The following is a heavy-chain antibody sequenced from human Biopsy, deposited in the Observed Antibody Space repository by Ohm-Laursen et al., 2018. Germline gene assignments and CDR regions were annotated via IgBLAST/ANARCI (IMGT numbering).Heavy chain of an antibody. CDR3: ARDRGYYYYGMDV. CDR1: GYTFTDYG. J-gene: IGHJ6*02. CDR2: ITTYNGNT. Sequence: AASVKVSCNASGYTFTDYGVSWVRQAPGQGLEWMGWITTYNGNTNYAQKVQGRVTMTTDTSTSTAYMELRSLRSDDTAVYYCARDRGYYYYGMDVWGQGTTVTVSS. V-gene: IGHV1-18*01. D-gene: IGHD3-10*01.